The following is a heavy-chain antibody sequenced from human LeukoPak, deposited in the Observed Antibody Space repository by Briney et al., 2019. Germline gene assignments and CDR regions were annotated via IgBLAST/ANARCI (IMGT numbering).Heavy chain of an antibody. CDR3: ARVHGGTRWLLGFDI. D-gene: IGHD5-24*01. J-gene: IGHJ3*02. CDR1: GCSFNGYY. CDR2: INHHSGCK. V-gene: IGHV1-2*02. Sequence: ASVQVSCKASGCSFNGYYMLWGRQAPAPGLEWMGWINHHSGCKNYAQKFQRRLIMTSDTSISTAYMELSRQRSDDTAVYYCARVHGGTRWLLGFDIWGQGTMVTVSS.